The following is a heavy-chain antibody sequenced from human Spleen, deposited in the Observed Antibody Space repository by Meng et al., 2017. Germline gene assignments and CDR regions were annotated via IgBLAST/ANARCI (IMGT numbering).Heavy chain of an antibody. D-gene: IGHD6-13*01. J-gene: IGHJ4*02. CDR1: GGSIRNNVYY. V-gene: IGHV4-39*07. CDR3: ARKRGIAAAGNWDYFDY. Sequence: SETLSLTCTVSGGSIRNNVYYWGWVRQSPWKGLEWIGTIYYSGSTYYNPSLKSRVTISIDTSKNQFSLNLNSVTAADTAVYYCARKRGIAAAGNWDYFDYWGQGTLVTVSS. CDR2: IYYSGST.